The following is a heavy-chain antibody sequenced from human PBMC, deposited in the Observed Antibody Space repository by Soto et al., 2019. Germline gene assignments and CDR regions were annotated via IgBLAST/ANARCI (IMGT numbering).Heavy chain of an antibody. J-gene: IGHJ4*02. D-gene: IGHD6-19*01. CDR2: ISNDGGDK. V-gene: IGHV3-33*01. CDR3: ASRLLLRGSGWYHFDF. Sequence: QVQLVESGGGVVQPGRSLRLSCAASGFSFSSYGIHWVRQAPGKGLEWVALISNDGGDKNFADSVKGRFTVSRDNSRNTVYLEMNSLRIEAMAVYYCASRLLLRGSGWYHFDFWGQGTLVTVSS. CDR1: GFSFSSYG.